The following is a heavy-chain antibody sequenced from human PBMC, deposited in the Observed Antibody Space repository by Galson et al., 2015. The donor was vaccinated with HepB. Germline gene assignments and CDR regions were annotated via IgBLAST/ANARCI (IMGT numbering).Heavy chain of an antibody. Sequence: SVKVFCKASGGTFSSYAISWVRQAPGQGLEWMGGIIPIFGTANYAQKFQGRVTITADESTSTAYMELSSLRSEDTAVYYCARDHRYCSSTSCYTIGAFDIWGQGTMVTVSS. V-gene: IGHV1-69*13. D-gene: IGHD2-2*02. J-gene: IGHJ3*02. CDR2: IIPIFGTA. CDR3: ARDHRYCSSTSCYTIGAFDI. CDR1: GGTFSSYA.